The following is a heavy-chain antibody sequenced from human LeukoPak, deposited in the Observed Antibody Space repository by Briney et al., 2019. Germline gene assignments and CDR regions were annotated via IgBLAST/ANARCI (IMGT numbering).Heavy chain of an antibody. D-gene: IGHD2-2*01. CDR3: ARDHQLLSGGFDY. CDR1: GGSISSYY. J-gene: IGHJ4*02. CDR2: IYTSGST. V-gene: IGHV4-4*07. Sequence: SQTLSLTCTVSGGSISSYYWSWLRQPAGKGLEWIGRIYTSGSTNYNPSLKSRVTMSVDTSKNQFSLKLSSVTAADTAVYYCARDHQLLSGGFDYWGQGTLVTVSS.